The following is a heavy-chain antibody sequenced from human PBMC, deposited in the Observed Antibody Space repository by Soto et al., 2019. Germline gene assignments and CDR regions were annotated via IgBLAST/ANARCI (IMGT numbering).Heavy chain of an antibody. Sequence: QVQLVQSGAEVKKPGASVKVSCKASGYTFTSYDINWVRQATGQGLEWMGWMNPNSGNTGYAQKFQGRVTMTRNTSISTAYMELSSLRSEDTAVYYCANTNYDFWSGAYGMDVWGLGTTVTVSS. D-gene: IGHD3-3*01. V-gene: IGHV1-8*01. J-gene: IGHJ6*02. CDR3: ANTNYDFWSGAYGMDV. CDR1: GYTFTSYD. CDR2: MNPNSGNT.